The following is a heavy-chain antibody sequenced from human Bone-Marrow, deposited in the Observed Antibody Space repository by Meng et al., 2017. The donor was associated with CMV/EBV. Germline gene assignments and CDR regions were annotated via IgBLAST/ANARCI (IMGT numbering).Heavy chain of an antibody. CDR3: ARDYYDSSGYFFRNFDL. Sequence: SISSSSHYWAWLRQPPGKGLEWIGSIYYTGRSYYNPPLESRVTISVDTSKNQFSLKLSSVTAADTAVYYCARDYYDSSGYFFRNFDLWGRGILVTVSS. D-gene: IGHD3-22*01. CDR2: IYYTGRS. V-gene: IGHV4-39*07. J-gene: IGHJ2*01. CDR1: SISSSSHY.